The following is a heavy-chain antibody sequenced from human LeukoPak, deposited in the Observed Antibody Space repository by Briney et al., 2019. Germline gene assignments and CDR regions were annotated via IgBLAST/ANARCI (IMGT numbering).Heavy chain of an antibody. CDR3: ARFGGDLETGYFDY. V-gene: IGHV1-69*05. D-gene: IGHD2-21*02. CDR1: GGTFSSYA. J-gene: IGHJ4*02. CDR2: IIPIFGTA. Sequence: ASVKVSCKASGGTFSSYAISWVRQAPGQGLEWMGGIIPIFGTANYAQKFQGRVTITTDESTSTAYTELSSLRSEDTAVYYCARFGGDLETGYFDYWGQGTLVTVSS.